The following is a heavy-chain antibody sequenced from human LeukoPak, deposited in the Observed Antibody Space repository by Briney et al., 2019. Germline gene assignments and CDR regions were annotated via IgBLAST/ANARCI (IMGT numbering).Heavy chain of an antibody. V-gene: IGHV4-61*02. CDR2: VYTSGST. Sequence: SETLSLTRTVSGGSISSGSYYWSWIRQPAGKGLEWVGRVYTSGSTNYNPSLKSRVTVSVDTSKNLFSLKLSSVTAADTAIYYCARGAYNWNYGPSSFDYWGQGTLVTVSS. J-gene: IGHJ4*02. CDR3: ARGAYNWNYGPSSFDY. CDR1: GGSISSGSYY. D-gene: IGHD1-7*01.